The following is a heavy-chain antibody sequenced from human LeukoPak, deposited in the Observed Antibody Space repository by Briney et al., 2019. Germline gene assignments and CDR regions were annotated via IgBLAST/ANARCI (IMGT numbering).Heavy chain of an antibody. CDR3: ARDGGEYSSSHFDY. CDR1: GFTFSSYG. D-gene: IGHD6-6*01. Sequence: PGRSLRLSCAASGFTFSSYGMHWVRQAPGKGLEWVAVIWYDGSNKYYADSVKGRFTISRDNSKNTLYLQMNSLRAEDTAVYYCARDGGEYSSSHFDYWGQGTLVTVSS. CDR2: IWYDGSNK. V-gene: IGHV3-33*01. J-gene: IGHJ4*02.